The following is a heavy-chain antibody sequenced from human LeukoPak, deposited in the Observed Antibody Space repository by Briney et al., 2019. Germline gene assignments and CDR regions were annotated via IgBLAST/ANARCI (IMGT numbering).Heavy chain of an antibody. V-gene: IGHV3-30*02. CDR3: AKDGGNWDFDY. CDR1: GFTFSSYG. Sequence: GGSLRLSYAASGFTFSSYGMHWVRQAPGKGLEWVAYISFDRSKKYYADSVKGRFTISRDNSKNTLSLQMNSLRAEDTAVYYCAKDGGNWDFDYWGQGTQVTVSS. D-gene: IGHD7-27*01. J-gene: IGHJ4*02. CDR2: ISFDRSKK.